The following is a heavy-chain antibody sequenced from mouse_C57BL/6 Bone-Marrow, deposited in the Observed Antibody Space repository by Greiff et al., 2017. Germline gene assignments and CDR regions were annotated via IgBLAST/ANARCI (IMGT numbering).Heavy chain of an antibody. CDR3: SGGDCGAFAY. CDR1: GYTFTTYP. J-gene: IGHJ3*01. Sequence: QVQLQQSGPELVKPGASVKMSCKASGYTFTTYPIEWMKQTHGKSLEWIGNFHPYNDDTKYNEKFKGKATLTVEKSSSTVYLELSRLTSDVSAVCYCSGGDCGAFAYWGQGTLVTVSA. V-gene: IGHV1-47*01. CDR2: FHPYNDDT.